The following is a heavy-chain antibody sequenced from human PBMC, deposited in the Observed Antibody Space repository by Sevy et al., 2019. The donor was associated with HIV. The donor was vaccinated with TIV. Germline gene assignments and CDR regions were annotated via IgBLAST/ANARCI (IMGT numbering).Heavy chain of an antibody. V-gene: IGHV1-69*13. CDR1: GGTFSSYA. J-gene: IGHJ6*02. Sequence: ASVKVSCKASGGTFSSYAISWVRQAPGQGLEWMGGIIPIFGTANYAQKFQGRVTITADESTSTAYMELSSLRSEDTAVYYCARAPTPGYYYYGMDVWGQWTTVTVSS. D-gene: IGHD4-4*01. CDR2: IIPIFGTA. CDR3: ARAPTPGYYYYGMDV.